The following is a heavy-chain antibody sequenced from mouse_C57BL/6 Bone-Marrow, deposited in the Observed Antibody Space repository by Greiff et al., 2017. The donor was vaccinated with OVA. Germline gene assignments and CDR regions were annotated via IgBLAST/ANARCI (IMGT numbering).Heavy chain of an antibody. V-gene: IGHV5-6*02. J-gene: IGHJ2*01. D-gene: IGHD3-2*02. CDR1: GFTFSSYG. Sequence: EVMLVESGGDLVKPGGSLKLSCAASGFTFSSYGMSWVRQTPDKRLEWVATISSGGSYTYYPDSVKGRFTFPRDNAKNTPYLQMSSLKSEDTAMYCCAGSGRQLKVPSFDYWGQGTTLTVSS. CDR3: AGSGRQLKVPSFDY. CDR2: ISSGGSYT.